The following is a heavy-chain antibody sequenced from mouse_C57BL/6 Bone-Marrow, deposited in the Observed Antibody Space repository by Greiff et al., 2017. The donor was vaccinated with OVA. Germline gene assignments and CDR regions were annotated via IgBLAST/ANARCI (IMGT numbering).Heavy chain of an antibody. CDR2: ISNLAYSN. Sequence: DVKLVESGGGLVQPGGSLKLSCAASGFTFSDYGMAWVRQAPRKGPEWVAFISNLAYSNYYADTVTGRFTISRENAKNTLYLEMSSLRSEDTAMYYCARHGLGFDYWGQGTTLTVSS. J-gene: IGHJ2*01. D-gene: IGHD3-3*01. V-gene: IGHV5-15*01. CDR3: ARHGLGFDY. CDR1: GFTFSDYG.